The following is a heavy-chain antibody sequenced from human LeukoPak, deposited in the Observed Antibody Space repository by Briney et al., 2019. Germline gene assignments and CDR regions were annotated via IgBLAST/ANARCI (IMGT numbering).Heavy chain of an antibody. V-gene: IGHV3-23*01. Sequence: GGSLRLSCAASGFTFSSYAMSWVRQAPGKGLERVSGINDSGGNSNYADSVRGRFTISRDNSKKTLYLQMNSLRADDTAVYYCAKGTRHSSSWFLFDYWGQGTLVTVSS. J-gene: IGHJ4*02. CDR1: GFTFSSYA. D-gene: IGHD6-13*01. CDR3: AKGTRHSSSWFLFDY. CDR2: INDSGGNS.